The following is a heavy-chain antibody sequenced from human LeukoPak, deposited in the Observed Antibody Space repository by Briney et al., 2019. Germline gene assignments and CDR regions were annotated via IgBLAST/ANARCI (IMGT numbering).Heavy chain of an antibody. V-gene: IGHV4-4*09. CDR1: GGSISSYY. D-gene: IGHD6-13*01. J-gene: IGHJ6*03. CDR3: ARRARSSWITRHYYYYMDV. Sequence: SETLSLTCTVSGGSISSYYWSWIRQPPGKGLEWIGYIYTSGSTNYNPSLKSRVTISVDTPKNQFSLKLSSVTAADTAVYYCARRARSSWITRHYYYYMDVWGKGTTVTVSS. CDR2: IYTSGST.